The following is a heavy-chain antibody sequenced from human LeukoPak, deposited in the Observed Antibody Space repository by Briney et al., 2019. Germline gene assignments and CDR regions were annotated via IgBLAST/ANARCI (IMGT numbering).Heavy chain of an antibody. CDR2: IIPIFGTA. D-gene: IGHD3-22*01. V-gene: IGHV1-69*13. J-gene: IGHJ6*02. CDR3: ARDSYYYDSSGSWYYYYYGMDV. CDR1: GGTFSSYA. Sequence: ASVTVSCTASGGTFSSYAISWVRQAPGQGLEWMGGIIPIFGTANYAQKFQGRVTITADESTSTAYMELSSLRSEDTAVYYCARDSYYYDSSGSWYYYYYGMDVWGQGTTVTVSS.